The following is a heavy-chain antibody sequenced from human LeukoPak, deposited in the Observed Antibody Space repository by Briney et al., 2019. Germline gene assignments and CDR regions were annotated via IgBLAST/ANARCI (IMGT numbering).Heavy chain of an antibody. V-gene: IGHV4-34*01. CDR3: TRMTTGHDY. CDR2: INHSGYT. Sequence: SETLSLTCAVSGVSFNDYYWSWVRQTPGKGLEWIGEINHSGYTNDSPSLKSRVTLSIDTSRKQFSLNLRSVTVADTGIYYCTRMTTGHDYWGQGTLVTVSS. J-gene: IGHJ4*02. D-gene: IGHD4-17*01. CDR1: GVSFNDYY.